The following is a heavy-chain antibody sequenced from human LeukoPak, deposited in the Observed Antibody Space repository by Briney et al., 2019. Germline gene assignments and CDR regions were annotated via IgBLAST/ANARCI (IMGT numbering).Heavy chain of an antibody. D-gene: IGHD6-13*01. Sequence: GGSLRLSCAASGFTFSSYSMNWVRQAPGKGLEWVSSISSSSSYIYYADSVKGRFTISRDNAKNSLYLQMNSLRAEDTAMYYCARYIAAAGLDYWGQGTLVTVSS. CDR3: ARYIAAAGLDY. V-gene: IGHV3-21*01. CDR1: GFTFSSYS. CDR2: ISSSSSYI. J-gene: IGHJ4*02.